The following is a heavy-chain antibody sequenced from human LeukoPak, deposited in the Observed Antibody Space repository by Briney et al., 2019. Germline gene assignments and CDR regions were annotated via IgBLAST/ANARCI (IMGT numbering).Heavy chain of an antibody. J-gene: IGHJ4*02. Sequence: GGSLRLSCAASGFTSGTYWMHWVRQAPGKGLVWVSRIKFDGSSTTYADSVKGRFTISRDNAKNTVYLQMNSLRAEDTAVYYCARENESVDYWGQGTLVTVSS. CDR1: GFTSGTYW. V-gene: IGHV3-74*01. CDR2: IKFDGSST. CDR3: ARENESVDY.